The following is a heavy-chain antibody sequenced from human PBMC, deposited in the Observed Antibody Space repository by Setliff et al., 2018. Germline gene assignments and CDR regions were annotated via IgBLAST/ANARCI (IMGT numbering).Heavy chain of an antibody. V-gene: IGHV3-7*01. CDR2: IKEDGSEK. J-gene: IGHJ3*01. D-gene: IGHD3-22*01. Sequence: GSLRLSCAASRFTFSNYWMSWVRQAPGKGLEWVANIKEDGSEKYYVDSVKGRFTISRDNAKNSLDLQMNSLRGEDTAVYYCVRDRWKVIVNRGDDAFDLWGQGAMVTVS. CDR1: RFTFSNYW. CDR3: VRDRWKVIVNRGDDAFDL.